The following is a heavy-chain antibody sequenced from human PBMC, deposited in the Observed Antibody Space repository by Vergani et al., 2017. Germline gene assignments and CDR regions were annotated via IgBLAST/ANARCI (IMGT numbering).Heavy chain of an antibody. Sequence: QLVESGGGLVQPGGSLRLSCVASGFTFSSYYLSWVRRAPGKGLEWVANIKQDGSEKYYVDSVKGRFTVSRDNAKNSLYLQMNSLRAEDTAVYYCARDLFYYDSSGYYSGFFDYWGQGTLVTVSS. CDR2: IKQDGSEK. V-gene: IGHV3-7*01. CDR1: GFTFSSYY. J-gene: IGHJ4*02. D-gene: IGHD3-22*01. CDR3: ARDLFYYDSSGYYSGFFDY.